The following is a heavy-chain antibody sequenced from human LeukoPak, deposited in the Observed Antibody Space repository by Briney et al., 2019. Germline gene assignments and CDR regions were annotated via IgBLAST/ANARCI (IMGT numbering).Heavy chain of an antibody. CDR1: GGSFSGYY. D-gene: IGHD6-19*01. CDR3: ARGRNSPNNSSGWYRRFYYFDY. V-gene: IGHV4-34*01. Sequence: SETLSLTCAVYGGSFSGYYWSWIRQPPGKGLEWIGEINHSGSTNYNPSLKSRVTISVDTSKNQFSLKLSSVTAADTAVYYCARGRNSPNNSSGWYRRFYYFDYWGQGTLVTVSS. CDR2: INHSGST. J-gene: IGHJ4*02.